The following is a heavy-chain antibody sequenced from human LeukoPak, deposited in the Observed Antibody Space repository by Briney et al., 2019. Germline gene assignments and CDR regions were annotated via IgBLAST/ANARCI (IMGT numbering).Heavy chain of an antibody. V-gene: IGHV3-15*01. CDR2: IKSKTDGGTT. D-gene: IGHD4-23*01. J-gene: IGHJ3*02. CDR3: ARHDGGADAFGI. CDR1: GFTFSNAW. Sequence: PGGSLRLSCAASGFTFSNAWMSWVRQAPGKGLEWVGRIKSKTDGGTTDYAAPVKGRFTISRDDSKNTLYLQMNSLRAEDTAVYYCARHDGGADAFGIWGQGTMVTVSS.